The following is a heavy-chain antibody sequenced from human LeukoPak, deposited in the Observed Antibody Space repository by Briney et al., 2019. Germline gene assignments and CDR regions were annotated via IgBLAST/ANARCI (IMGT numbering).Heavy chain of an antibody. CDR3: ASVPLGEYQENYYYYGMDV. CDR1: GYTFTSYG. CDR2: ISAYNGNT. V-gene: IGHV1-18*01. D-gene: IGHD2-2*01. Sequence: ASVKVSCKASGYTFTSYGISWVRQAPGQGLEWTGWISAYNGNTNYAQKLQGRVTMTTDTSTSTAYMELRSLRSDDTAVYYCASVPLGEYQENYYYYGMDVWGQGTTVTVSS. J-gene: IGHJ6*02.